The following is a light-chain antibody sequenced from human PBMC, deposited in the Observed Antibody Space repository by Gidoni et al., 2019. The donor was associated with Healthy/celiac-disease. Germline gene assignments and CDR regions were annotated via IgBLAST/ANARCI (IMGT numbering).Light chain of an antibody. V-gene: IGKV3-20*01. CDR1: QSVSRSY. CDR3: QQYGSSLFT. Sequence: EIVLTRSTGTLSLSPGARAPLPGRASQSVSRSYLDWYQQNPGQAPRLLIYGASSRATGIPDRFSGSGSGTDFSLTISRLVPEDCAVYYCQQYGSSLFTFGPGTKVDIK. J-gene: IGKJ3*01. CDR2: GAS.